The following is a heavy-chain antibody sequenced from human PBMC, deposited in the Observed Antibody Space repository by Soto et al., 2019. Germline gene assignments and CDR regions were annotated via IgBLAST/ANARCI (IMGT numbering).Heavy chain of an antibody. CDR2: ISGSGGST. D-gene: IGHD3-10*01. Sequence: PGGSLRLSCAASGFTFSIYAMSWVRQAPGKGLEWVSAISGSGGSTYYADSVKGRFTISRDNSKNTLYLQMNSLRAEDTAVYYCAKDGITMVRGVMDWFDPWGQGTLVTVSS. J-gene: IGHJ5*02. V-gene: IGHV3-23*01. CDR3: AKDGITMVRGVMDWFDP. CDR1: GFTFSIYA.